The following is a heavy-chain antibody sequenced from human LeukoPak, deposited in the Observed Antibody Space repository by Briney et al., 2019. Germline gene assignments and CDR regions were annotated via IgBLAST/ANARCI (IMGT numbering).Heavy chain of an antibody. CDR1: GYTFTSYG. CDR2: ISAYNGNT. CDR3: ARLFGSDYCDSSGYSNWFDP. D-gene: IGHD3-22*01. Sequence: ASVKVSCKASGYTFTSYGINWVRQAPGQGLEWMGWISAYNGNTNYAQKLQGRVTMTTDTSTSTAYMELRSLRSDDTAVYYCARLFGSDYCDSSGYSNWFDPWGQGTLVTVSS. J-gene: IGHJ5*02. V-gene: IGHV1-18*01.